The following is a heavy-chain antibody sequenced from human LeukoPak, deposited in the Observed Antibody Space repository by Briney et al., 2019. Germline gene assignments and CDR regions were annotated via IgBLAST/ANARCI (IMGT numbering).Heavy chain of an antibody. J-gene: IGHJ4*02. V-gene: IGHV3-30*01. CDR3: TYPAFFDY. CDR2: VSYDGGDN. CDR1: GFTFTNYA. Sequence: GGSLRLSCAASGFTFTNYAIHWVRQAPGKGLEWVAVVSYDGGDNYYADSVKGRFIISRDNSMDTVYLQMNRLRVEDTALYYCTYPAFFDYWGQGTLVTVSS.